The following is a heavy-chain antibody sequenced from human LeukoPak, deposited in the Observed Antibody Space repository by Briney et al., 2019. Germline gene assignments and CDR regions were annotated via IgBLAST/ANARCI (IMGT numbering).Heavy chain of an antibody. V-gene: IGHV4-61*02. CDR2: IYTSGST. CDR1: GGSISSGSYY. Sequence: SETLSLTCTVSGGSISSGSYYWSWIRQPAGKGLEWIGRIYTSGSTNYNPSLKSRVTISVDTSKNQFSLKLSSVTAADTAVYYCARGSQWLVRRRFDPWGQGTLVTVSS. D-gene: IGHD6-19*01. J-gene: IGHJ5*02. CDR3: ARGSQWLVRRRFDP.